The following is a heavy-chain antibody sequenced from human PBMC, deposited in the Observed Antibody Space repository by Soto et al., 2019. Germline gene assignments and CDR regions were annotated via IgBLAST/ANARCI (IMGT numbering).Heavy chain of an antibody. CDR3: ARSIAVAGMIYDY. V-gene: IGHV1-46*01. J-gene: IGHJ4*02. D-gene: IGHD6-19*01. CDR1: GYTFTYYY. Sequence: QVQLVQSGAVVKKPGASVKVSCKASGYTFTYYYMHWVRQAPGQGLAWMGIMNPSGGSTSYAQKFQGRVTTTEDTSTSTVYMEVSSLRSEDAAVYYSARSIAVAGMIYDYWGQGTLVTVPS. CDR2: MNPSGGST.